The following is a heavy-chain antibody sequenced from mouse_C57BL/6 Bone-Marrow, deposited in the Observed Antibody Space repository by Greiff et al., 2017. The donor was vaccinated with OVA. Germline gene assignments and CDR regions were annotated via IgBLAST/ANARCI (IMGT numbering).Heavy chain of an antibody. CDR2: IYTGNSDT. Sequence: VQLKQSGTVLARPGAPVKMSCKTSGYTFTSYWMHWVKQRPGPGLEWIGAIYTGNSDTSYNQKLQGKAKLHAVTSASTAYMELSSLTNEDSAVYYCTRSGDGYFWFAYWGQGTLVTGSA. J-gene: IGHJ3*01. D-gene: IGHD2-3*01. CDR1: GYTFTSYW. V-gene: IGHV1-5*01. CDR3: TRSGDGYFWFAY.